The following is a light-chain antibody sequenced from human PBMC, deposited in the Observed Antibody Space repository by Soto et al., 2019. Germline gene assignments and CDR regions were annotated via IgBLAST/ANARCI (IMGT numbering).Light chain of an antibody. V-gene: IGKV3-20*01. Sequence: PGARATLSCRASQSVTSNYLAWYQQKPGQAPRLLIYDASNRATGTPDRFLGRGSGTDFTLIISRLEPEDFAVYYCQQYADSPITFGQGTRLEIK. CDR2: DAS. J-gene: IGKJ5*01. CDR3: QQYADSPIT. CDR1: QSVTSNY.